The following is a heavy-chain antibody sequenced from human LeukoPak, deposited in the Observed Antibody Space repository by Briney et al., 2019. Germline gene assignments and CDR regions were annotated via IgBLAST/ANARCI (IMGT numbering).Heavy chain of an antibody. Sequence: GGSLRLSCTASAFTLGDWYMSWIRQAPGKGLEWISYISNIGTTTYYAESVKGRFTISRDNAKNSLYLQMNSLRAEDTAVYYCACDFRYLDHDFWGPGTLVSVSS. D-gene: IGHD2-21*02. CDR3: ACDFRYLDHDF. CDR1: AFTLGDWY. J-gene: IGHJ4*02. V-gene: IGHV3-11*01. CDR2: ISNIGTTT.